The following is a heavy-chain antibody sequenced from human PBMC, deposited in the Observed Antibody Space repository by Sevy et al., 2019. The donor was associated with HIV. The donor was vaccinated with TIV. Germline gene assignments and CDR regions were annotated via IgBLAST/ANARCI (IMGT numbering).Heavy chain of an antibody. CDR2: IIPIFGTA. CDR1: GGTFSSYA. V-gene: IGHV1-69*13. J-gene: IGHJ3*02. Sequence: ASVKVSCKASGGTFSSYAISWVRQAPGQGLEWMGGIIPIFGTANYAQKFQGRVTIPADESTSTAYMELSSLRSEDTAVYYCARDLVVLGPQPASAGDAFDIWGQGTMVTVSS. D-gene: IGHD2-8*02. CDR3: ARDLVVLGPQPASAGDAFDI.